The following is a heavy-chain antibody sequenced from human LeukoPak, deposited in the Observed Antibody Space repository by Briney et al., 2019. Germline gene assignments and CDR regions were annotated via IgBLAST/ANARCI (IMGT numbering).Heavy chain of an antibody. Sequence: SETLSLTCTVSGGSISSSSYYWSWIRQPPGKGLEWIGSIYYSGSTYYNPSLKSRVTISVDTSKNQFSLKLSSVTAADTAVYYCARDSTRSYYYDSSGFTVGLGYWGQGTLVTVSS. D-gene: IGHD3-22*01. J-gene: IGHJ4*02. CDR1: GGSISSSSYY. CDR2: IYYSGST. V-gene: IGHV4-39*02. CDR3: ARDSTRSYYYDSSGFTVGLGY.